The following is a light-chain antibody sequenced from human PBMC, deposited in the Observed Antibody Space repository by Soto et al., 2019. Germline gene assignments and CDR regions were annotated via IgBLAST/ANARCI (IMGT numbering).Light chain of an antibody. J-gene: IGKJ5*01. V-gene: IGKV1-33*01. Sequence: DIQMTQSPSSLSASVGDRVTITFQASQNINNYLNWYQQKPGRAPKLLIYDASNLEAGVPSRFRGSGSGTDFTFTISRLQPEDIAIYYCQQYENLPTFGQGTRLEIK. CDR3: QQYENLPT. CDR1: QNINNY. CDR2: DAS.